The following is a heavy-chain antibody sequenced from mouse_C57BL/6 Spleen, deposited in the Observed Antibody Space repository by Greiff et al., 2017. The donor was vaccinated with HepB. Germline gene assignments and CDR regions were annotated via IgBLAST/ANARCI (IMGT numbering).Heavy chain of an antibody. CDR3: ARGYYGSSYGWYFDV. CDR1: GFTFSDYG. Sequence: EVKLMESGGGLVKPGGSLKLSCAASGFTFSDYGMHWVRQAPEKGLEWFAYISSGSSTIYYADTVKGRFTISRDNAKNTLFLQMTSLRSEDTAMYYCARGYYGSSYGWYFDVWGTGTTVTVSS. J-gene: IGHJ1*03. D-gene: IGHD1-1*01. CDR2: ISSGSSTI. V-gene: IGHV5-17*01.